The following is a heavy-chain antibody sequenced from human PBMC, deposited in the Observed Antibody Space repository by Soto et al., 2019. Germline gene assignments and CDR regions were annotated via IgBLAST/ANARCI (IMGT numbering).Heavy chain of an antibody. CDR3: AXGVPYYYDSSGYYYFDY. CDR1: GGSFSCYY. D-gene: IGHD3-22*01. CDR2: INHSGST. Sequence: SETLSLTCAVYGGSFSCYYWSWIRQPPGKGLEWIGEINHSGSTNYNPSLKSRVTISVDTSKNQFSLKLSSVTAADTAVYYCAXGVPYYYDSSGYYYFDYWGQGTLVTVSS. J-gene: IGHJ4*02. V-gene: IGHV4-34*01.